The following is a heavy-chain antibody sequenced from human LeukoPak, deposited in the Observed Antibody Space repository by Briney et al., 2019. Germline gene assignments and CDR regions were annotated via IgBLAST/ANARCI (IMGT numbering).Heavy chain of an antibody. Sequence: PSETLSLTCTVSGGSISSYYWSWIRQPPGKGLEWIGYIYYSGSTNYNPSLKSRVTISVDTSKNQFSLKLSSVTAADTAVYYCAGQLELRYYGMDVWGQGTTVTVSS. J-gene: IGHJ6*02. CDR2: IYYSGST. V-gene: IGHV4-59*08. CDR1: GGSISSYY. CDR3: AGQLELRYYGMDV. D-gene: IGHD1-7*01.